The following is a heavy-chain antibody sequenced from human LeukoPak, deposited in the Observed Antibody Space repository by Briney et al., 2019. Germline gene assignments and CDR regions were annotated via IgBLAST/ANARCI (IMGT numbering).Heavy chain of an antibody. D-gene: IGHD3-3*01. CDR1: GGSISGYY. V-gene: IGHV4-59*01. J-gene: IGHJ4*02. CDR2: IYYSGSS. Sequence: SETLSLTCTVSGGSISGYYWSWIRQPPGKGLEWIGYIYYSGSSNYNPSLKSRVTISVDTSKNQFSLKLSSVTAADTAVYYCARGYDFWSDYYFDYWGQGTLVTVSS. CDR3: ARGYDFWSDYYFDY.